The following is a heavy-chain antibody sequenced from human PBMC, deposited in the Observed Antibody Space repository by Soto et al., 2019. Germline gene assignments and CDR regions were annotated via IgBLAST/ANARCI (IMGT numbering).Heavy chain of an antibody. J-gene: IGHJ5*02. CDR2: IYYSGST. CDR3: ASTSGDPYNWFDP. D-gene: IGHD7-27*01. Sequence: SETLSLTCTVSGGSISSSSYYWGWIRQPPGKGLEWIGSIYYSGSTYYNPSLKSRVTLSLDTSKNQFSLKLSSVTAADTAVYYCASTSGDPYNWFDPWGQGTLVTVS. V-gene: IGHV4-39*07. CDR1: GGSISSSSYY.